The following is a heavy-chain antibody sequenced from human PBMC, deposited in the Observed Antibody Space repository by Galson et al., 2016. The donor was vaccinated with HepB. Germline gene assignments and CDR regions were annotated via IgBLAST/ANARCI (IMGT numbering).Heavy chain of an antibody. V-gene: IGHV1-18*01. CDR3: ARDSGIYCDTTDGVNL. J-gene: IGHJ3*01. CDR1: GYTFTTYG. Sequence: SVKVSCKASGYTFTTYGISWVRQAPGQGLEWMGWIGGYNGNTNYAQKFQGRITMTTDTFTTTAYMGLRSLRSDDTAVYYCARDSGIYCDTTDGVNLWGQGTLVTVSS. D-gene: IGHD3-22*01. CDR2: IGGYNGNT.